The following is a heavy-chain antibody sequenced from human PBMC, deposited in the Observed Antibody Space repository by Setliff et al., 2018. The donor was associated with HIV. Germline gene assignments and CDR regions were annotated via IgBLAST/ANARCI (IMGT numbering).Heavy chain of an antibody. CDR2: MNPNSGNT. Sequence: ASVKVSCKASGYTFTSYDINWVRQATGQGLEWMGWMNPNSGNTGYAQKCQGRVTMTRNTSISTAYMELSSLRSEDTAVYYCARRGTGDYYYYYYMDVWGKGTTVTVSS. V-gene: IGHV1-8*01. J-gene: IGHJ6*03. CDR1: GYTFTSYD. D-gene: IGHD7-27*01. CDR3: ARRGTGDYYYYYYMDV.